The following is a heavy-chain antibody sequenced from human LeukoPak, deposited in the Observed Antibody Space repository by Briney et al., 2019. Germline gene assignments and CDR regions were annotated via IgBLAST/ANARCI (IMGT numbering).Heavy chain of an antibody. CDR2: ISGSGGGT. J-gene: IGHJ4*02. V-gene: IGHV3-23*01. CDR1: GFTFSSDG. Sequence: RGSLRLSCAASGFTFSSDGMSWVLQAPGNEVEWGSGISGSGGGTYYDDSVKGRFAISRDNTKNTQYLQMNSLGAEDTAVYYCAKEGDTATIVSGYNAYWGQGTLVTVSS. D-gene: IGHD5-18*01. CDR3: AKEGDTATIVSGYNAY.